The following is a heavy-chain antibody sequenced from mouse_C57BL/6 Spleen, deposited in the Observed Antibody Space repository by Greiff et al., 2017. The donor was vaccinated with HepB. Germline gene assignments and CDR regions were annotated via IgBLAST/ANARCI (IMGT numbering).Heavy chain of an antibody. V-gene: IGHV6-6*01. J-gene: IGHJ1*03. CDR2: IRNKANNHAT. CDR3: TRDLTGDWYFDV. D-gene: IGHD4-1*01. CDR1: GFTFSDAW. Sequence: EVMLVESGGGLVQPGGSMKLSCAASGFTFSDAWMDWVRQSPEKGLEWVAEIRNKANNHATYYAESVKGRFTISRDDSKSSVYLQMNSLRAEDTGIYYCTRDLTGDWYFDVWGTGTTVTVSS.